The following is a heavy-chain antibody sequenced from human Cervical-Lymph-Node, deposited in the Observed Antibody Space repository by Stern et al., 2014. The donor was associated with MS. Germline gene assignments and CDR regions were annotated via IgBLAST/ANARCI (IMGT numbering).Heavy chain of an antibody. CDR2: LLQDGSRK. CDR3: AKDKTGAWSFDS. Sequence: DQLVESGGGVVQPGGSLRLSCAASGFTLSGSGMHLGRQDPGKGLGGVALLLQDGSRKYYADSVKGRFTISRDSSENTLYLQMNGLRAEETAVYYCAKDKTGAWSFDSWGQGTLVSVSS. J-gene: IGHJ4*02. V-gene: IGHV3-30*18. D-gene: IGHD1-14*01. CDR1: GFTLSGSG.